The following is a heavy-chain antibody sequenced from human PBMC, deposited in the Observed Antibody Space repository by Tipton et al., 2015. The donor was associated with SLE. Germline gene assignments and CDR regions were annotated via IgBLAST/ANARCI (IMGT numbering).Heavy chain of an antibody. J-gene: IGHJ4*02. CDR3: ARDRGVGGTCDY. D-gene: IGHD3-3*01. CDR2: ISSTSGYI. V-gene: IGHV3-21*01. CDR1: GFSFIDST. Sequence: SLRLSCITSGFSFIDSTMHWVRQAPGEGLEWVSSISSTSGYIYYTDSLKGRFTSSRDNAKNSVYLQMNSLRAEDTAVYYCARDRGVGGTCDYWGQGTLVTVSS.